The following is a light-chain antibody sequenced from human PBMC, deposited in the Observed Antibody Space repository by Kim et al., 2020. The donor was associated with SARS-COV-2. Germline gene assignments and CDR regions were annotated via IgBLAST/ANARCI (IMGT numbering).Light chain of an antibody. Sequence: VFPGERATLSRRASRSVGSNLAWYQQKPGQAPRLLSYDASTRATGIPARFSGSGSGTEFTLTISSLQSGDFAIYFCQQYNDWRTFGQGTKVDIK. V-gene: IGKV3-15*01. CDR1: RSVGSN. CDR2: DAS. J-gene: IGKJ1*01. CDR3: QQYNDWRT.